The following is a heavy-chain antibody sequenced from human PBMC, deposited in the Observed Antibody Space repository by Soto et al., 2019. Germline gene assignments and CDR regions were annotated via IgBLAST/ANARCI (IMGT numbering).Heavy chain of an antibody. CDR2: TYYRSKLYN. CDR3: ARDYGSLPGDAFDI. Sequence: SQTLSLTCAISGDSVSSNSAAWNWIRQSPSRSHEWLGRTYYRSKLYNDYAVSVKSRITINPDTSKNQFSLQLNSVTPEDTAVYFCARDYGSLPGDAFDIWGQGTMVTVSS. J-gene: IGHJ3*02. V-gene: IGHV6-1*01. CDR1: GDSVSSNSAA. D-gene: IGHD3-10*01.